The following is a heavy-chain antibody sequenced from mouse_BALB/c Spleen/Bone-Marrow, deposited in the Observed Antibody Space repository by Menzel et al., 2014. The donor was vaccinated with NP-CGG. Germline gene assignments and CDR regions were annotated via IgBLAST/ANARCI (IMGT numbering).Heavy chain of an antibody. V-gene: IGHV5-12*02. Sequence: EVKVVESGGGLVQPGGSLKLSCATPGFTFSDYYMYWVRQTPEKRLEWVAYISNGGGSTYYPDTVKGRFTISRDNAKNTLYLQMSRLKSEDTAMYYCARPTIYYDYDGYAMDYWGQGTSVTVSS. CDR3: ARPTIYYDYDGYAMDY. J-gene: IGHJ4*01. CDR2: ISNGGGST. CDR1: GFTFSDYY. D-gene: IGHD2-4*01.